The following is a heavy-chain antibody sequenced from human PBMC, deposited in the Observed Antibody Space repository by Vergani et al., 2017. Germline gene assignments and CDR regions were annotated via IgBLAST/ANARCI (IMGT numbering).Heavy chain of an antibody. CDR1: GYTFTDYY. CDR3: AKDPYNWNDAPDY. J-gene: IGHJ4*02. D-gene: IGHD1-1*01. V-gene: IGHV3-7*01. CDR2: IKQDGSEK. Sequence: EVQLVQSGAEVKKPGATVKISCKVSGYTFTDYYMHWVQQAPGKGLEWMANIKQDGSEKYYVDSVKGRFTISRDNAKSSLYLQMNSLRAEDTAVYYCAKDPYNWNDAPDYWGQGTLVTVSS.